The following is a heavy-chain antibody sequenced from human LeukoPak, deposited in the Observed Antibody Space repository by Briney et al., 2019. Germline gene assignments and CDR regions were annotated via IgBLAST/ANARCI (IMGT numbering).Heavy chain of an antibody. J-gene: IGHJ4*02. Sequence: PGGSLRLSCAASGLTFSSHAMNWVRQAPGRGLEWVSYISGGGDDTHYADSLRGRFTVSRDNSKNTLFLLKSSLKDEDTAFYYCAKTPASDFWGPFDYWGQGTLVSVSS. V-gene: IGHV3-23*01. CDR2: ISGGGDDT. CDR1: GLTFSSHA. D-gene: IGHD7-27*01. CDR3: AKTPASDFWGPFDY.